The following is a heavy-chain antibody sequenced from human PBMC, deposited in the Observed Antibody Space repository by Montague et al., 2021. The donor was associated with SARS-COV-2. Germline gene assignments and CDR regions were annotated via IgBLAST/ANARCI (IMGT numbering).Heavy chain of an antibody. CDR1: GFIFNSYA. D-gene: IGHD2/OR15-2a*01. CDR2: ISYDGSDK. V-gene: IGHV3-30-3*01. J-gene: IGHJ4*02. CDR3: TRGHAYSTFTPVSY. Sequence: SRRLSCAASGFIFNSYALHWVRQAPGKGLEWVAVISYDGSDKCYADSVKGRFTISRDTSKNTLFLQMNSLRAEDTAVYYCTRGHAYSTFTPVSYWGQGTLVTVSS.